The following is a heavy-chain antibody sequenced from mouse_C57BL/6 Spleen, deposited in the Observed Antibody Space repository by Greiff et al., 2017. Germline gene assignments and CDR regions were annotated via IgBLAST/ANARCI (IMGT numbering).Heavy chain of an antibody. D-gene: IGHD1-1*01. CDR1: GYTFTSYW. Sequence: QVQLQQSGAELAKPGASVKLSCKASGYTFTSYWMHWVKQRPGQGLEWIGYITPSSGYTKYNQKFKDKATLTADKSSSTAYMQLRSLTYEDSAVYYCARPQSRNAMDYWGQGTSVTVSS. CDR2: ITPSSGYT. J-gene: IGHJ4*01. V-gene: IGHV1-7*01. CDR3: ARPQSRNAMDY.